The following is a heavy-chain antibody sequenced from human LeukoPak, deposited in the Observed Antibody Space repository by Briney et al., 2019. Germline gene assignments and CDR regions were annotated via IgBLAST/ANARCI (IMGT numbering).Heavy chain of an antibody. D-gene: IGHD5-12*01. CDR1: GFTVSSNY. CDR3: ARLWGDATIFDL. CDR2: IYSGGST. Sequence: GGSLRLSCAASGFTVSSNYMSWVRQAPGKGLEWVSVIYSGGSTYYAGSVKGRFTVSRDNAKNSLYLQTNSLRVEDTAMYYCARLWGDATIFDLWGQGTLVTVSS. J-gene: IGHJ4*02. V-gene: IGHV3-53*01.